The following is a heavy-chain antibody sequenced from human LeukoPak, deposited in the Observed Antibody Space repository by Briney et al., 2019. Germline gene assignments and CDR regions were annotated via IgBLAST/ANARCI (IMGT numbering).Heavy chain of an antibody. CDR1: GFTFSSYS. D-gene: IGHD3-22*01. CDR3: ARVNDYYGSHFDY. CDR2: ISSSSSYI. V-gene: IGHV3-21*01. Sequence: GGSLRLSCAASGFTFSSYSMNWVRQAPGKGLEWVSSISSSSSYIYYADSVKGRFTISRDNAKNSLYLQMNSLRAEDTAVYYCARVNDYYGSHFDYWGQGTLVTVSS. J-gene: IGHJ4*02.